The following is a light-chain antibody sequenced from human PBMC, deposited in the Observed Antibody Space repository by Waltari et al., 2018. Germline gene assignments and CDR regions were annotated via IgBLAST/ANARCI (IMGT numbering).Light chain of an antibody. CDR2: DAS. Sequence: EIVMTQSPATLSVSPGERATLSCRASQSVSIDLVWYQQKPGQVPRLLIYDASRRATGIPARFSGSGSGTDFTLTISNLEPEDFAVYYCYQRSNWPPTFGQGTTVEFK. CDR1: QSVSID. V-gene: IGKV3-11*01. CDR3: YQRSNWPPT. J-gene: IGKJ1*01.